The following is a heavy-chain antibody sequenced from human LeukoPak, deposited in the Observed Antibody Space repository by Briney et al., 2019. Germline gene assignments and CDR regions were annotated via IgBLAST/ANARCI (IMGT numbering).Heavy chain of an antibody. V-gene: IGHV3-15*01. Sequence: GGSLRLSCAVSRITFRNAWMSWVRQAPGKGPEWVARIRSKTEGETKEYAASVKGRFTISRDDSRSRLYLQMNSLKTEDTAVYYCATGVVTGTSRWGQGTLVTVSS. CDR2: IRSKTEGETK. J-gene: IGHJ4*02. CDR1: RITFRNAW. CDR3: ATGVVTGTSR. D-gene: IGHD1-1*01.